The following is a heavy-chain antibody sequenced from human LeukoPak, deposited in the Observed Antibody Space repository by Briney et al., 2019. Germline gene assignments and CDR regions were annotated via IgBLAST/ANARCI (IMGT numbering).Heavy chain of an antibody. V-gene: IGHV3-21*01. CDR2: ITSSSSYI. CDR1: RFTFNDYS. Sequence: GGSLRLSCAASRFTFNDYSINWVRQAPGKGLEWVSSITSSSSYIYYADSVKGRFTISRDNAKNSLYLQMNSLRAEDTAVYYCARERSLANFDYWGQGTLVTVSS. J-gene: IGHJ4*02. CDR3: ARERSLANFDY.